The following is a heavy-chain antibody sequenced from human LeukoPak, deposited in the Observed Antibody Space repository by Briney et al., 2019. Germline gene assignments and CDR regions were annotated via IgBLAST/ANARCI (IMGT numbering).Heavy chain of an antibody. CDR2: IYYSGST. V-gene: IGHV4-39*07. J-gene: IGHJ4*02. CDR1: GGSISSSSYY. Sequence: SETLSLTCTVSGGSISSSSYYWGWIRQPPGKGLEWIGSIYYSGSTNYNPSLKSRVTISVDTSKNQFSLKLSSVTAADTAVYYCARVKRWLQLIDYWGQGTLVTVSS. D-gene: IGHD5-24*01. CDR3: ARVKRWLQLIDY.